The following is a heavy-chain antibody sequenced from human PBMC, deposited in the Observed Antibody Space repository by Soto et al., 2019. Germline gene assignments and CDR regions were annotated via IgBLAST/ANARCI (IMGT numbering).Heavy chain of an antibody. J-gene: IGHJ6*03. V-gene: IGHV1-69*04. Sequence: ASVKVSCKASGGTFSSYTISWVRQAPGQGLEWMGRIIPILGIANYAQKFQGRVTITADKSTSTAYMELSSLRSEDTAVYYCARDREAHDYSNFDLKYYYYMDVWGKGTTVTVSS. D-gene: IGHD4-4*01. CDR2: IIPILGIA. CDR3: ARDREAHDYSNFDLKYYYYMDV. CDR1: GGTFSSYT.